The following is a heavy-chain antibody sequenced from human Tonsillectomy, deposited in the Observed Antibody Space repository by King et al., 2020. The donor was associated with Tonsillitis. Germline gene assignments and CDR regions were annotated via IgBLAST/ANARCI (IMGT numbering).Heavy chain of an antibody. D-gene: IGHD1-26*01. CDR2: INPSGGST. Sequence: QLVQSGAEVKKPGASVKVSCKASGDTLTSYHMHWVRQAPGQGLEWMGIINPSGGSTSYAQEFQGRVTVTRDTSTSTGYMELSSLRSEDTAVYYCTKDRIVGPTAPGYYFDYWGQGTLVTVSS. V-gene: IGHV1-46*03. CDR1: GDTLTSYH. J-gene: IGHJ4*02. CDR3: TKDRIVGPTAPGYYFDY.